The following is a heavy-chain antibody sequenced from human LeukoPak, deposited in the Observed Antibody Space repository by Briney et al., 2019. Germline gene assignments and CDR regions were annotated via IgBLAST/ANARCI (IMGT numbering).Heavy chain of an antibody. CDR2: IYTSGST. Sequence: PSETLSLTCTVSGGSISSYYWSWIRQPAGKGLEWIGRIYTSGSTNYNPSLKSRVTMSVDTSKNQFSLKLSSVTAADTAVYYCARGRKRDYDFWSGYQDGFDIWGQGTMVTVSS. V-gene: IGHV4-4*07. D-gene: IGHD3-3*01. CDR3: ARGRKRDYDFWSGYQDGFDI. J-gene: IGHJ3*02. CDR1: GGSISSYY.